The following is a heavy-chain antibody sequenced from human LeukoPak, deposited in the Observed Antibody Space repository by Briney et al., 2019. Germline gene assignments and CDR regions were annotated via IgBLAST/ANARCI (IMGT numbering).Heavy chain of an antibody. D-gene: IGHD2-21*01. CDR1: GGSFSGYY. V-gene: IGHV4-34*01. J-gene: IGHJ6*03. CDR2: INHSGSA. Sequence: PSETLSLTCAVYGGSFSGYYWSWVRQPPGKGLEWIGEINHSGSANYNPSLKSRVTISVDTSKNQFSLKLSSVTAADTAVYYCARGVQFVTRPYYYYMDVWGKGTTVTVSS. CDR3: ARGVQFVTRPYYYYMDV.